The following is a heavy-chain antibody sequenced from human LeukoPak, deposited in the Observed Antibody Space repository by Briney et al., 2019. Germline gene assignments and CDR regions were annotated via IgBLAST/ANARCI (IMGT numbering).Heavy chain of an antibody. D-gene: IGHD2-21*02. CDR1: GFTFDDYG. J-gene: IGHJ4*02. V-gene: IGHV3-20*04. CDR3: ARKSGLHKRYYFDY. CDR2: INWNGGST. Sequence: GGSLRLSCAAPGFTFDDYGMSWVRQAPGKGLEWVSGINWNGGSTGYADSVKGRFTISRDNAKNSLYLQMNSLRAEDTALYYCARKSGLHKRYYFDYWGQGTLVTVSS.